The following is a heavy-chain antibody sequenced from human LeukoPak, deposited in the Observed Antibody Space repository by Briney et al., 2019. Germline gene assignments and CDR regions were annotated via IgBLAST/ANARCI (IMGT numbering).Heavy chain of an antibody. CDR3: ARDWFHAIDY. CDR2: ISSSSSTI. D-gene: IGHD2/OR15-2a*01. CDR1: GFTFSSYS. J-gene: IGHJ4*02. V-gene: IGHV3-48*01. Sequence: PGGSLRLSCAASGFTFSSYSMNWVRQAPGKGLEWVSYISSSSSTIYYADSVKGRFTISRDNAKNSLYLQMSSLRAEDTALYYCARDWFHAIDYWGQGTLVTVSS.